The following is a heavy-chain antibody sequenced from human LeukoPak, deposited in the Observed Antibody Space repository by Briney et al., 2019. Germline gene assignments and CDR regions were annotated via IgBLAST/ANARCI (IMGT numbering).Heavy chain of an antibody. CDR2: IYHSGST. Sequence: SETLSLTCAVYGGSFSGYYWSWIRQPPGKGLEWIGEIYHSGSTNYNPSLKSRVTISVDKSKNQFSLKLSSVTAADTAVYYCARDSAGSGSYYGSAPGLDWGQGTLVTVSS. V-gene: IGHV4-34*01. J-gene: IGHJ4*02. CDR1: GGSFSGYY. D-gene: IGHD1-26*01. CDR3: ARDSAGSGSYYGSAPGLD.